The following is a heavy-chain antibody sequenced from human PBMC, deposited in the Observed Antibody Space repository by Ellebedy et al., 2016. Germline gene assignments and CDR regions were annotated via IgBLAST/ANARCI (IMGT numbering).Heavy chain of an antibody. Sequence: ASVKVSCKASGYTFTSYGISWVRQAPGQGLEWMGWISTYDDNTNYAQNLQGRVTMTTDTSTGPVYMELRSLISDDTAVYYCARDSGRASHFRTCGDYWGQGTLVTVSS. V-gene: IGHV1-18*01. CDR1: GYTFTSYG. CDR3: ARDSGRASHFRTCGDY. J-gene: IGHJ4*02. D-gene: IGHD1-14*01. CDR2: ISTYDDNT.